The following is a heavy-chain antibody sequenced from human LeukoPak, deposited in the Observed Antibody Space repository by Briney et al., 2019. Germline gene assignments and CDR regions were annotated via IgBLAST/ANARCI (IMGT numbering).Heavy chain of an antibody. CDR1: GGSFSSSSYY. J-gene: IGHJ3*02. D-gene: IGHD3-10*01. CDR3: ARLRLLWCGESQGAFDI. V-gene: IGHV4-39*01. CDR2: IYYSGST. Sequence: PSETLSLTCTVSGGSFSSSSYYWGWIRQPPGKGLEWIGSIYYSGSTYYNPSLKSRVTISVDTSKNQFSLKLSSVTAADTAVCYCARLRLLWCGESQGAFDIWGQGTMVTVSS.